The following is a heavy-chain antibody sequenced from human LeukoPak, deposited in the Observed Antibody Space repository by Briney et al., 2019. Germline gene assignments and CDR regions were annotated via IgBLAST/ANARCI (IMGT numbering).Heavy chain of an antibody. CDR2: INPSGDST. Sequence: ASVKVSCKASGDTFTTYYIHWARQAPGQGLEWMGIINPSGDSTSYALKFQGRVTMTRDTSTSTVHMELSSLTSADTAVYYCAREAPGRLRGFDYWGQGTLVTVSS. CDR3: AREAPGRLRGFDY. V-gene: IGHV1-46*01. J-gene: IGHJ4*02. D-gene: IGHD5-18*01. CDR1: GDTFTTYY.